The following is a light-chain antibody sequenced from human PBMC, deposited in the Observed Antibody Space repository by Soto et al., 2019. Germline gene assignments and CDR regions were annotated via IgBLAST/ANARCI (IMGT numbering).Light chain of an antibody. CDR3: KQSYSTPT. V-gene: IGKV1-39*01. CDR1: QTIITY. J-gene: IGKJ5*01. CDR2: LTS. Sequence: DIELRQSPPYLSASVGARVTITCRASQTIITYLNWYQQKPGKDPKLLIYLTSSLESGVPSRFRGSGSGTDFTLTISSLQPEDFATYYRKQSYSTPTVGKGTRLEIK.